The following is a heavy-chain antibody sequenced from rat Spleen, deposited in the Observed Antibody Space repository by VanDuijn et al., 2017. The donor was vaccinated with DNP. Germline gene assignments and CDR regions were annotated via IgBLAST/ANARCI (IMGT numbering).Heavy chain of an antibody. V-gene: IGHV5-7*01. J-gene: IGHJ2*01. CDR3: ARPDY. Sequence: EVQLVESGGGLVQPGRSLKLSCTASGFTFSHYYMAWVRQAPAKGLEWVASISYDGYRTYYRDSVKGRFTISRDNAKSTLFLQMDSLRSEDTATYYCARPDYWGQGVMVTVSS. CDR2: ISYDGYRT. CDR1: GFTFSHYY.